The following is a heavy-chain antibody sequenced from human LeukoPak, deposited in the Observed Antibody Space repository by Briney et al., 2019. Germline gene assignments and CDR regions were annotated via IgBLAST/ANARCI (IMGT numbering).Heavy chain of an antibody. CDR1: GASASINSAA. D-gene: IGHD2-15*01. V-gene: IGHV6-1*01. CDR3: ARPGLWYPPPLFQH. J-gene: IGHJ1*01. CDR2: TYYRSKWTN. Sequence: SQTLSLTCAISGASASINSAAWNWTSQSPSRCLAWLGTTYYRSKWTNDYAVSVKPRITINPDTSKHQFSLLLHSVTPAYTAVYYCARPGLWYPPPLFQHWGQGTLVTVSS.